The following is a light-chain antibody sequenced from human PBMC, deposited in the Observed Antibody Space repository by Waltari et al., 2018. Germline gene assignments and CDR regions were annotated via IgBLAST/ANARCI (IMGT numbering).Light chain of an antibody. J-gene: IGKJ2*01. CDR3: LQYHYYPYT. CDR1: QGISNY. CDR2: GAS. V-gene: IGKV1-16*02. Sequence: DIQMTQSPSSLSASVGDRVTINCRASQGISNYVAWFQQKPGKAPKSLIYGASSLQNGVPSKFSGSGSGTEFTLTISSLQPEDFATYFCLQYHYYPYTFGPGTTLEIK.